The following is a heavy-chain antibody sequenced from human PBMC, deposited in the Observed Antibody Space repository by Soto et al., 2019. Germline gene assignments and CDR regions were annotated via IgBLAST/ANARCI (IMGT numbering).Heavy chain of an antibody. Sequence: SETLSLTCAVYGGSFSGYYWSWIRQPPGKGLEWIGEINHSGSTNYNPSPKSRVTISVDTSKNQFSLKLSSVTAADTAVYYCARGQKRGYSYGQRGNWFDPWGQGTLVTVSS. J-gene: IGHJ5*02. D-gene: IGHD5-18*01. CDR3: ARGQKRGYSYGQRGNWFDP. CDR1: GGSFSGYY. CDR2: INHSGST. V-gene: IGHV4-34*01.